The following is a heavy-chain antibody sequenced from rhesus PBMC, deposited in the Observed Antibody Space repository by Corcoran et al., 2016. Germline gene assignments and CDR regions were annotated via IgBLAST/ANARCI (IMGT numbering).Heavy chain of an antibody. V-gene: IGHV4-80*01. J-gene: IGHJ5-1*01. CDR3: GSHVRYRFDV. CDR2: INGYRGST. Sequence: QVQLLESGPGLVKPSETLSLTCAVSGGSFRSYSWNWIRQSPGTGLEWIGEINGYRGSTKNSPTLQSGVTNSQDVSRNPFSLKLTTVVADGAAVYDCGSHVRYRFDVWGQGVLVSVSS. CDR1: GGSFRSYS.